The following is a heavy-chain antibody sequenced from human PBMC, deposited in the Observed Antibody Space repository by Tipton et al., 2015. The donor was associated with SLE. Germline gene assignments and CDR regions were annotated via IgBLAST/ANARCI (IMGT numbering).Heavy chain of an antibody. D-gene: IGHD2-15*01. Sequence: TLSLTCAVYGGSFSGYYWSWIRQPPGKGLEWIGEINHSGSTNYNPSLKSRVSISVDTSKNQFSLKLSSVTAADTAVYYCARVDCSGGSCYSNYWGQGTLVTVSS. J-gene: IGHJ4*02. V-gene: IGHV4-34*01. CDR3: ARVDCSGGSCYSNY. CDR2: INHSGST. CDR1: GGSFSGYY.